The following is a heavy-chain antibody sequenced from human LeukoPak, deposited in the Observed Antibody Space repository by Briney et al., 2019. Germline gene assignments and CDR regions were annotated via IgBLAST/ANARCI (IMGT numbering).Heavy chain of an antibody. CDR1: GGTFSSYA. J-gene: IGHJ3*02. V-gene: IGHV1-69*05. CDR3: ALELYSSGWSWREMLAFDI. D-gene: IGHD6-19*01. Sequence: SVKVSCKASGGTFSSYAISWVRQAPGQGLEWMGGIIPIFGTANYAQKFQGRVTITRNTSISTAYMELSSLRSEDTAVYYCALELYSSGWSWREMLAFDIWGQGTMVTVSS. CDR2: IIPIFGTA.